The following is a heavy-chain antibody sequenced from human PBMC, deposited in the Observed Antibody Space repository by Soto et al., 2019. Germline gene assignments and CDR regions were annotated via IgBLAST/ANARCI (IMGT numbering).Heavy chain of an antibody. CDR3: ARQRKGSSSSQAPGLYYYYYYMDV. D-gene: IGHD6-6*01. Sequence: GESLKISCKGSGYSFTSYWIGWVRQMPGKGLEWMGIIYPGDSDTRYSPSFQGQVTISADKSISTAYLQWSSLKASDTAMYYCARQRKGSSSSQAPGLYYYYYYMDVWGKGTTVTVSS. CDR1: GYSFTSYW. V-gene: IGHV5-51*01. CDR2: IYPGDSDT. J-gene: IGHJ6*03.